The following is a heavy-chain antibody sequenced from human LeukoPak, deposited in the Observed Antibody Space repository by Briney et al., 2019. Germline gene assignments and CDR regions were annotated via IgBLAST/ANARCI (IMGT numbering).Heavy chain of an antibody. CDR3: AKDLGSYYYDSTD. D-gene: IGHD3-22*01. J-gene: IGHJ4*02. V-gene: IGHV3-21*04. CDR2: ISSSSSYI. Sequence: GGSLRLSCAASGFTFSSYSMNWVRQAPGKGLEWVSSISSSSSYIYYADSVKGRFTISRHYAKNSLYLQMNSLRAEDTAVYYCAKDLGSYYYDSTDWGQGTLVTVSS. CDR1: GFTFSSYS.